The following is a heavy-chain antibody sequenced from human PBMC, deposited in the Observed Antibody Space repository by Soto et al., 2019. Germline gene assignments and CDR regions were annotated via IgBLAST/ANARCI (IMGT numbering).Heavy chain of an antibody. V-gene: IGHV4-59*08. CDR3: ARLYSVYDPAGYYYYYMVV. CDR2: IYYSGST. D-gene: IGHD5-12*01. Sequence: SETLSLTCTVSGGSISSYYWSWIRQPPGKGLEWIGYIYYSGSTNYNPSLKSRVTISVDTSKNQFSLKLSSVTAADTAVYYCARLYSVYDPAGYYYYYMVVLGKGTTGTVSS. CDR1: GGSISSYY. J-gene: IGHJ6*03.